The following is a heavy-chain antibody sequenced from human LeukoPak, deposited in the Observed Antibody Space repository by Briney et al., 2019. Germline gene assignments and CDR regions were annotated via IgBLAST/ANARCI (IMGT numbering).Heavy chain of an antibody. J-gene: IGHJ6*02. CDR1: GLSVSGNY. CDR3: AREGDAYKYGMDV. Sequence: GGSLRLSCAASGLSVSGNYMSWVRQAPGKVLEWVSVLYSGGRAYYADSVKGRFTISRDNSKNTLYLQLNSLRAEDTAVYYCAREGDAYKYGMDVWGQGTTVTVSS. D-gene: IGHD2-21*01. CDR2: LYSGGRA. V-gene: IGHV3-53*01.